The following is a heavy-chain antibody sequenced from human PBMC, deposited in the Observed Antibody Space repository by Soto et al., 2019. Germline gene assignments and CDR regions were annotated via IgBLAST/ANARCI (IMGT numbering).Heavy chain of an antibody. CDR3: AIGGPKGDIVVVVAATRPNYYYYMDV. D-gene: IGHD2-15*01. J-gene: IGHJ6*03. V-gene: IGHV1-69*02. CDR1: GGTFSSYT. Sequence: SVKVCCKASGGTFSSYTSSWVRQATGQGLEWMGRIIPILGIANYAQKFQGRVTITADKSTSTAYMELSSLRSEDTAVYYCAIGGPKGDIVVVVAATRPNYYYYMDVWGKGTTVTVSS. CDR2: IIPILGIA.